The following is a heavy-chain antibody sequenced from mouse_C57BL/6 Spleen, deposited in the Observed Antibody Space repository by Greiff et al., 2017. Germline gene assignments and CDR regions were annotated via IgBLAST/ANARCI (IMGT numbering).Heavy chain of an antibody. V-gene: IGHV1-52*01. CDR2: IDPSDSET. CDR3: ARWGGNYYAMDY. CDR1: GYTFTSYW. Sequence: QVQLKQPGAELVRPGSSVKLSCKASGYTFTSYWMHWVKQRPIQGLEWIGNIDPSDSETHYNQKFKDKAKLTVDKSSSTAYMQLSSLTSEDSAVYYCARWGGNYYAMDYWGQGTSVTVSS. J-gene: IGHJ4*01.